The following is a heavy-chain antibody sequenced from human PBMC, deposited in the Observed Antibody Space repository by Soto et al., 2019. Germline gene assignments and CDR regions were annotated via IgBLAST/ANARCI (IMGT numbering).Heavy chain of an antibody. CDR1: GYTFTSYD. D-gene: IGHD3-10*01. CDR2: MNPNSGNT. J-gene: IGHJ6*02. V-gene: IGHV1-8*01. Sequence: ASVKVSCKASGYTFTSYDINWVRQATGQGLEWMGWMNPNSGNTGYAQKFQGRVTMTRNTSISTAYMELSSLRSEDTAVYYCARGFYGSGIYYNYYYYYGMDVWGQGTTVTVSS. CDR3: ARGFYGSGIYYNYYYYYGMDV.